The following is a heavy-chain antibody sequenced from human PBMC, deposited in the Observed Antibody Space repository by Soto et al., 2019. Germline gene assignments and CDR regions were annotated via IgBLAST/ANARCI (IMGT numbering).Heavy chain of an antibody. V-gene: IGHV3-23*01. D-gene: IGHD3-10*01. Sequence: SLRLSCAASGFTFFTSALSWVRQAPGKGLEWVSAISTSVGSTYYTDSVKGRFTISRDNSKNTLYLQMNSLRAEDTAVYYCAKGGQSYDYWGQGTLVTVSS. CDR3: AKGGQSYDY. CDR2: ISTSVGST. J-gene: IGHJ4*02. CDR1: GFTFFTSA.